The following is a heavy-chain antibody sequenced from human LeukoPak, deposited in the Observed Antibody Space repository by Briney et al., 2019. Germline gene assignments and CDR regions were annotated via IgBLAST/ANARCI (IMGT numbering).Heavy chain of an antibody. CDR3: ARDGSGRGAGLFDY. CDR2: IYHSGST. D-gene: IGHD3-10*01. V-gene: IGHV4-30-2*01. Sequence: SETLSLTCAVSGGPISSGGYSWSWIRQPPGKGLEWIGYIYHSGSTYYNPSLKSRVTISVDRSKNQFSLNLSSVTAADTAVYYCARDGSGRGAGLFDYWGQGTLVTVSS. CDR1: GGPISSGGYS. J-gene: IGHJ4*02.